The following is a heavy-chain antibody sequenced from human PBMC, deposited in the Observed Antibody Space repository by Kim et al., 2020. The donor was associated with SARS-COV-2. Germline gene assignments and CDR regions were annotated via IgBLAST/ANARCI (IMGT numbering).Heavy chain of an antibody. CDR1: GYNFNDYW. CDR2: ITPGDSKT. D-gene: IGHD5-12*01. CDR3: ARRGDGYN. V-gene: IGHV5-51*01. J-gene: IGHJ4*02. Sequence: GESLKISCKTSGYNFNDYWIGWVRQMPGKGLEWMGIITPGDSKTLYSPSFQGQVTISADKSVNTAYLQWSSLKASDTAIYYCARRGDGYNWGQGTLVTVSS.